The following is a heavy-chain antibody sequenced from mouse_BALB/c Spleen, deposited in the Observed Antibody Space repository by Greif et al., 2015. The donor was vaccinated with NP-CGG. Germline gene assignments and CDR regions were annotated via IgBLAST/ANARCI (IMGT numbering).Heavy chain of an antibody. Sequence: EVKLQESGPGLVKPSQSLSLTCSVTGYSITSGYYWNWIRQFPGNKLEWMGYISYDGSNNYNPSLKNRISITRDTSKNQFFLKLNSVTTEDTATYYCARDYYGNYPFAYWGQGTLVTVSA. CDR1: GYSITSGYY. CDR2: ISYDGSN. D-gene: IGHD2-1*01. CDR3: ARDYYGNYPFAY. J-gene: IGHJ3*01. V-gene: IGHV3-6*02.